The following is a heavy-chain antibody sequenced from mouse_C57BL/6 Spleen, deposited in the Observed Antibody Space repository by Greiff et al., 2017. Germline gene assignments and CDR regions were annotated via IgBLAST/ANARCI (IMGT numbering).Heavy chain of an antibody. CDR3: ARWGDGYYGYAMDY. D-gene: IGHD2-3*01. CDR1: GYSFTSYY. CDR2: IYPGSGNT. V-gene: IGHV1-66*01. Sequence: QVQLQQSGPELVKPGASVKISCKASGYSFTSYYIHWVKQRPGQGLEWIGWIYPGSGNTKYNEKFKGKATLTADTSSSTAYMQLSSLTSEDSAVYYCARWGDGYYGYAMDYWGQGTSGNVAS. J-gene: IGHJ4*01.